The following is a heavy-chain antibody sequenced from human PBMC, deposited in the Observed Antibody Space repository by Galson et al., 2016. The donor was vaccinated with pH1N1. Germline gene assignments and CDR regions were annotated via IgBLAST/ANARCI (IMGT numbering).Heavy chain of an antibody. J-gene: IGHJ4*02. Sequence: SLRLSCAASGFTFTSYAMHWVRQAPGKGLEWVAVILYDGTNKYYADSVKGRFTISRDKTQSTVYLQMNSLRTEDTAVYYCARDSAYSGHEGFHWAQGTLVTVSS. D-gene: IGHD5-12*01. V-gene: IGHV3-30*04. CDR1: GFTFTSYA. CDR2: ILYDGTNK. CDR3: ARDSAYSGHEGFH.